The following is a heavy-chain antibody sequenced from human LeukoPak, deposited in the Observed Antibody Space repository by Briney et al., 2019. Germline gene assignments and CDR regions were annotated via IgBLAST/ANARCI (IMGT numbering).Heavy chain of an antibody. CDR2: INHSGST. J-gene: IGHJ6*03. V-gene: IGHV4-34*01. CDR1: GGSLYGYF. D-gene: IGHD5-18*01. CDR3: ARVRLPPYQYYYYYMDV. Sequence: TETLSLTCAVSGGSLYGYFWSWIRQPPGKGLEWIGEINHSGSTHYNPSVKSRVTISVDMSKNQLSLKLTSVTAADTAVYYRARVRLPPYQYYYYYMDVWGKGTTVTVSS.